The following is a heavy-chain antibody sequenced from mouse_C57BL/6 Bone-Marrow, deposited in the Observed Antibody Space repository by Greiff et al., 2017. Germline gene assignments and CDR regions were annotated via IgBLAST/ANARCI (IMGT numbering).Heavy chain of an antibody. CDR3: ARSGYGNHYAMDF. V-gene: IGHV1-81*01. CDR1: GYTFTSYG. D-gene: IGHD2-10*02. J-gene: IGHJ4*01. Sequence: VQLQQSGAELARPGASVKLSCKASGYTFTSYGISWVKQRTGQGLEWIGEIYPRSGNTYYNEKFKGKATLTADKSSSTAYMELRSLSSEDSAFYFCARSGYGNHYAMDFGGQGTSVTVSS. CDR2: IYPRSGNT.